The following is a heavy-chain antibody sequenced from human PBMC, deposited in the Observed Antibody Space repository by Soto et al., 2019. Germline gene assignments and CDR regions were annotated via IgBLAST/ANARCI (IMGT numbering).Heavy chain of an antibody. Sequence: EVQLVESGGGLVQPGGSLRLSCTASGFTFSNYWMHWVRQAPGKGLVWVSHINSDGSRTTYADSVKGRFTISRDNAKNKMFLQMNSLRVEDTAVYYCADPFDAEMVSWGQGTLVTVSS. D-gene: IGHD2-8*01. CDR2: INSDGSRT. J-gene: IGHJ5*02. CDR3: ADPFDAEMVS. V-gene: IGHV3-74*01. CDR1: GFTFSNYW.